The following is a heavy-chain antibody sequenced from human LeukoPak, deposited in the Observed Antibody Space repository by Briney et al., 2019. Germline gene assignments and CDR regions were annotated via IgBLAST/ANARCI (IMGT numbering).Heavy chain of an antibody. CDR2: IYYSGST. J-gene: IGHJ4*02. CDR1: GGSISSSSYY. D-gene: IGHD6-13*01. CDR3: ATPGSIVYSSSWYKWYFDY. V-gene: IGHV4-39*01. Sequence: SETLSLTCTVSGGSISSSSYYWGWIRQPPGKGLEWIGSIYYSGSTYYNPSLKSRVTISVDTSKNQFSLKLSSVTAADTAVYYCATPGSIVYSSSWYKWYFDYWGQGTLVTVSS.